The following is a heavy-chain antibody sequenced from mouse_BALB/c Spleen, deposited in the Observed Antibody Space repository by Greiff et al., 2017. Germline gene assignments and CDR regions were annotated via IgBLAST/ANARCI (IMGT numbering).Heavy chain of an antibody. Sequence: EAGGGLVQPKGSLKLSCAASGFTFNTNAMNWVRQAPGKGLEWVARIRSKSNNYATYYADSVKDRFTISRDDSQSMLYLQMNNLKTEDTAMYYCVSGNYLYAMDYWGQGTSVTVSS. V-gene: IGHV10S3*01. D-gene: IGHD2-1*01. CDR1: GFTFNTNA. J-gene: IGHJ4*01. CDR3: VSGNYLYAMDY. CDR2: IRSKSNNYAT.